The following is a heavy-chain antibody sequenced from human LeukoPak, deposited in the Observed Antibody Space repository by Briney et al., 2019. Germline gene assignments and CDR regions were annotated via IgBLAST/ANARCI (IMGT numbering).Heavy chain of an antibody. D-gene: IGHD1-1*01. Sequence: PGGSLRLSCAASGFTFSSYAMSWVRQAPGKGLEWVSTISANGGSASYADSVRGRFTVSRDNSKDTLYLQMTSLRLEDTAVYYCAYRTGFDYWGQGTLVTVSS. CDR2: ISANGGSA. CDR1: GFTFSSYA. J-gene: IGHJ4*02. V-gene: IGHV3-23*01. CDR3: AYRTGFDY.